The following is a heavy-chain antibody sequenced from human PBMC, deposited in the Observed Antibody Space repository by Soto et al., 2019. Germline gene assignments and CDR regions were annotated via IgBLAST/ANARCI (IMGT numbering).Heavy chain of an antibody. CDR1: GFPFSRCA. CDR2: ISHSDHST. CDR3: AKRGGDSGWGDFDS. J-gene: IGHJ4*02. D-gene: IGHD6-19*01. V-gene: IGHV3-23*01. Sequence: GGSLRLSCAASGFPFSRCAMNWVRQAPGKGLEWVSTISHSDHSTYYADSVKGRFTVSRDNSENTLYLQMNGLRAEDTAIYYCAKRGGDSGWGDFDSWGQGILVTVSS.